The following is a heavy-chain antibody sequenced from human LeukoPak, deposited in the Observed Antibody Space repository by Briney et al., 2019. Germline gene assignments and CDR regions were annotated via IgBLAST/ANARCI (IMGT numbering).Heavy chain of an antibody. CDR1: GFTFSVYY. CDR2: ISSSGSTI. V-gene: IGHV3-11*01. D-gene: IGHD4-23*01. CDR3: ARSRPVGNRR. J-gene: IGHJ4*02. Sequence: GGSLRLSCAASGFTFSVYYMSWIRQAPGKGLEWDSYISSSGSTIDYAASVKGRFTISRDNAKNSLYLQMNSLRAEDTAVYYWARSRPVGNRRWGQGTLVTVSS.